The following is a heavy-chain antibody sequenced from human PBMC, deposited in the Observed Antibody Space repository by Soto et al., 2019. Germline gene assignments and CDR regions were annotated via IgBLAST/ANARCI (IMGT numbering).Heavy chain of an antibody. V-gene: IGHV3-48*02. CDR3: ASNDILTGYRYYYGMDV. CDR1: GFTFISYS. Sequence: GGSLRLSCAASGFTFISYSMNWVRQAPGKGLEWVSYISSSSSTIYYADSVKGRFTISRDNAKNSLYLQMNSLRDEDTAVYYCASNDILTGYRYYYGMDVWGQGTTVTVSS. J-gene: IGHJ6*02. D-gene: IGHD3-9*01. CDR2: ISSSSSTI.